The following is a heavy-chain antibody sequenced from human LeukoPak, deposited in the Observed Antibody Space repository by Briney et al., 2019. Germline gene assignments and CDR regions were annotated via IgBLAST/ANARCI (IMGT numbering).Heavy chain of an antibody. J-gene: IGHJ5*02. CDR1: GFTFRIYA. CDR3: AKDIGWFDH. V-gene: IGHV3-23*01. Sequence: GGSLRLSCAASGFTFRIYAMNWGRQAPGKGLEWVSAISVTGDSPHYSDSVKVRFTISRDNSKNTLYLQMNSLRDEDTAFYYCAKDIGWFDHWGQGTLVTVSS. CDR2: ISVTGDSP.